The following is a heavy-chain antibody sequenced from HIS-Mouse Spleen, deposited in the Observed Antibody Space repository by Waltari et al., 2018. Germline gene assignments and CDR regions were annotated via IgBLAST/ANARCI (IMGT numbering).Heavy chain of an antibody. V-gene: IGHV4-4*07. D-gene: IGHD6-19*01. J-gene: IGHJ6*02. CDR1: GGSISSYY. Sequence: QVQLQESGPGLVKPSETLSLTCTVSGGSISSYYWRWIRQPAGKGLVWIGRIYTSGSTNYNPSLKSRVTMSVDTSKNQFSLKLSSVTAADTAVYYCARDPKGPRPLSGSSGYYYYGMDVWGQGTTVTVSS. CDR3: ARDPKGPRPLSGSSGYYYYGMDV. CDR2: IYTSGST.